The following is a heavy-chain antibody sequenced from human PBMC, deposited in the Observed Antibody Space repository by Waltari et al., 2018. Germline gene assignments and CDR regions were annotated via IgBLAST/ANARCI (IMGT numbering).Heavy chain of an antibody. CDR1: GYSISSGHY. Sequence: QVRLQESGPGLVKPSETLSLTCAVSGYSISSGHYWGWIRQPPGKGLAWIGSIRHSGSSYYNPSLKSRVTISVDTSKNQFSLKLNSVTAADTAVYYCARTNAFDIWGQGTMVTVPS. V-gene: IGHV4-38-2*01. J-gene: IGHJ3*02. CDR3: ARTNAFDI. CDR2: IRHSGSS.